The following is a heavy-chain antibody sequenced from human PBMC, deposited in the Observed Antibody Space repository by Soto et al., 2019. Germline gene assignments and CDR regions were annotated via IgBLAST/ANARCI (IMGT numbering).Heavy chain of an antibody. J-gene: IGHJ3*02. D-gene: IGHD3-10*01. CDR1: GFRFSSYW. Sequence: EVQLVESGGGWVQPGGSLRLSCAASGFRFSSYWMSWVRQAPGKGLEWVANIKQDGSEKDYVGSVKGRFTISRDNADNSLYLQMNSLRAEDTAVYYCAREGSRTFDNWGQGTNVTVSS. CDR3: AREGSRTFDN. V-gene: IGHV3-7*01. CDR2: IKQDGSEK.